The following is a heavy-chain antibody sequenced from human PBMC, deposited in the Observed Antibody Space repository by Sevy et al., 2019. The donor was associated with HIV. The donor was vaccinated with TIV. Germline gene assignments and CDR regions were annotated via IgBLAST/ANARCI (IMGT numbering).Heavy chain of an antibody. CDR1: GFTFSSYA. J-gene: IGHJ6*02. D-gene: IGHD2-21*02. Sequence: GESLKISCAASGFTFSSYAMHWVRQAPGKGLEWVAVISYDGSNKYYADSVKGRFTISRDNSKNRLYLQMNSLRAEDTAVYYCARDRGPVRGGNSLFYYYYGMDVWGQGTTVTVSS. CDR3: ARDRGPVRGGNSLFYYYYGMDV. V-gene: IGHV3-30-3*01. CDR2: ISYDGSNK.